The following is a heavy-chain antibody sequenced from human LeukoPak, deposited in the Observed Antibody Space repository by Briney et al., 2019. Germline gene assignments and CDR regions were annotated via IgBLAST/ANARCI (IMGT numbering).Heavy chain of an antibody. J-gene: IGHJ4*02. V-gene: IGHV3-33*08. CDR3: ARAGYCSGGSCYGVDY. D-gene: IGHD2-15*01. Sequence: GGSLRLSCAVSGFTVTSNYMSWVRQAPGKGLEWVAVIWYDGSNKYYADSVKGRFTISRDNSKNTLYLQMNSLRAEDTAVYYCARAGYCSGGSCYGVDYWGQGTLVTVSS. CDR2: IWYDGSNK. CDR1: GFTVTSNY.